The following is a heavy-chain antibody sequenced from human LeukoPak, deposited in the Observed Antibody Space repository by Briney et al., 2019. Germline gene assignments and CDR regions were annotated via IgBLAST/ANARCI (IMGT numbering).Heavy chain of an antibody. CDR3: ARYPSGSYSGGFDY. CDR2: IYYSGST. Sequence: SETLSLTCTVSGGSISSYYWSWIRQPPGKGLEWIGYIYYSGSTNYNPSLKSRVTISVDTSKNQFSLKLSSVTAADTAVYYCARYPSGSYSGGFDYWGQGTLVTVSP. V-gene: IGHV4-59*01. CDR1: GGSISSYY. D-gene: IGHD1-26*01. J-gene: IGHJ4*02.